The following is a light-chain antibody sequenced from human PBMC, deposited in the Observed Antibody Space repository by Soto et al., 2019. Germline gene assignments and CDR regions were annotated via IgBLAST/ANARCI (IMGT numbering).Light chain of an antibody. V-gene: IGKV3D-15*01. CDR3: QQYNNWPQT. CDR1: QSVNNF. Sequence: EIALTQSPGTLSLSPGERATLHCRASQSVNNFLAWYQQKPGQAPRLLIYGASNRATGIPDRFSGSGSGTEFTLTISSLQSEDFAVYYCQQYNNWPQTFGQGTKVDIK. CDR2: GAS. J-gene: IGKJ1*01.